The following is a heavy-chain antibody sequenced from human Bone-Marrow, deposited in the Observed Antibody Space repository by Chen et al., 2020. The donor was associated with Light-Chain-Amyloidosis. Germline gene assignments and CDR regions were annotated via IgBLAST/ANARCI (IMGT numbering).Heavy chain of an antibody. CDR2: INHSGRA. CDR3: ARYEPHFSDSIISGYTA. J-gene: IGHJ5*02. CDR1: TGAFGDDY. V-gene: IGHV4-34*01. D-gene: IGHD5-12*01. Sequence: QVELQQWGAGLLKPSETLSLTCGLHTGAFGDDYWTWIRQPPGKGLQWIAEINHSGRANYNSSLKSRTTISVDKSKNQFSLRRIAVTAADTAVYYCARYEPHFSDSIISGYTAWGQGTSVTVSS.